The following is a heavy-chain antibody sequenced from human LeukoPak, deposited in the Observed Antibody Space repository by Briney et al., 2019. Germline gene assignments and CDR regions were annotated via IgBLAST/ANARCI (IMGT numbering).Heavy chain of an antibody. CDR3: AGGILTDLYGY. J-gene: IGHJ4*02. CDR1: GFTFSSYS. CDR2: ISSSSTI. Sequence: GGSLRLSCAASGFTFSSYSMNWVRQAPGKGLEWVSYISSSSTIYYADSVKGRFTVSRDNAKNSLYLQMNSLSAEDTAVYYCAGGILTDLYGYWGQGTLVTVSS. V-gene: IGHV3-48*01. D-gene: IGHD3-9*01.